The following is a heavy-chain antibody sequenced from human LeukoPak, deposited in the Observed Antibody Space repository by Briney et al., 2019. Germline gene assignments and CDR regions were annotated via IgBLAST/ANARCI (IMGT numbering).Heavy chain of an antibody. Sequence: PGGSLRLSCAASGFTFSDYCMSWIRQAPGKGLEWVAHISSGSANIYYADSVKGRFTISRDNAENSLYLQMSSLRAEDTAVYYCARDRGSTAVVRGVNHCWGQGALVTVSS. J-gene: IGHJ4*02. CDR1: GFTFSDYC. CDR2: ISSGSANI. CDR3: ARDRGSTAVVRGVNHC. V-gene: IGHV3-11*04. D-gene: IGHD3-10*01.